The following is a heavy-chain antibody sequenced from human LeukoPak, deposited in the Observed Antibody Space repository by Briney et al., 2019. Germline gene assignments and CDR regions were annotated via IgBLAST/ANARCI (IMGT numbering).Heavy chain of an antibody. Sequence: ASVKVSCKASGYTFTSYGISWVRQAPGQGLEWMGWISGYSGNTNYAQKLQGRVTMTTDTSTSTAYMELRSPRSDDTAVYYCARDDCGGDCYSDYWGQGTLVTVSS. CDR3: ARDDCGGDCYSDY. V-gene: IGHV1-18*01. CDR1: GYTFTSYG. CDR2: ISGYSGNT. D-gene: IGHD2-21*02. J-gene: IGHJ4*02.